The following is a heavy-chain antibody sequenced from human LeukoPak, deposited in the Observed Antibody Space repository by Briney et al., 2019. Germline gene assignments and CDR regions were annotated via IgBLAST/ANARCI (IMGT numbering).Heavy chain of an antibody. CDR1: GYTLTELF. V-gene: IGHV1-24*01. CDR3: ATDPMVAATGWWFDP. Sequence: ASVKVSCKVSGYTLTELFMHWVRQAPGKGLEWMGGFDPEDGETIYAQKFQGRVTMTEDTSTDTAYMELSSLRSEDTAVYYCATDPMVAATGWWFDPWGQGTLVTVSS. D-gene: IGHD2-15*01. J-gene: IGHJ5*02. CDR2: FDPEDGET.